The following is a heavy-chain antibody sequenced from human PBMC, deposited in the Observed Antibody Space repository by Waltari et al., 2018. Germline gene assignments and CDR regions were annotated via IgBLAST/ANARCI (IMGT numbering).Heavy chain of an antibody. D-gene: IGHD6-19*01. CDR3: ARGDYSSVWPFWFDY. V-gene: IGHV1-3*01. CDR1: GYTFTSYA. CDR2: IKAGNGKT. Sequence: QVQLVQSGAEVKKPGASVKVSCKASGYTFTSYAIHWVRQAPGQSLEWMGWIKAGNGKTEYSQKFQGRVTITRDTSASTAYMELSSLRSEDTAVYYCARGDYSSVWPFWFDYWGQGTLVTVSS. J-gene: IGHJ4*02.